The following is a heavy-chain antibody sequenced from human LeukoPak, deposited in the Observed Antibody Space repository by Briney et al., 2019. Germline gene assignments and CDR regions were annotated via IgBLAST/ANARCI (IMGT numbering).Heavy chain of an antibody. CDR1: GYTFTSYY. V-gene: IGHV1-46*01. J-gene: IGHJ4*02. D-gene: IGHD6-13*01. Sequence: GASVKVSCKASGYTFTSYYMHWVRQAPGQGLEWMGIINPSGGSTSYAQKFQGRVTMTRDMSTGTVYMELSSLRSEDTAVYYCARVLAAAGDYWGQGTLVTVSS. CDR2: INPSGGST. CDR3: ARVLAAAGDY.